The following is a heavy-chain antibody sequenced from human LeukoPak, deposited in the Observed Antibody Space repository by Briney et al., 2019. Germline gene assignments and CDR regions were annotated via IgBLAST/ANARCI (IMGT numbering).Heavy chain of an antibody. CDR3: ARGGGSSWFDF. V-gene: IGHV1-2*02. CDR1: GYTFTGKY. J-gene: IGHJ5*01. CDR2: INPNSGDT. D-gene: IGHD3-10*01. Sequence: GASVTVSCKASGYTFTGKYMHWVRQAPGQGLEGMGWINPNSGDTKYAQKFQGRVAMTRDTSISTAYMELSRLKSDDTAEYFCARGGGSSWFDFWGQGTLVTVSS.